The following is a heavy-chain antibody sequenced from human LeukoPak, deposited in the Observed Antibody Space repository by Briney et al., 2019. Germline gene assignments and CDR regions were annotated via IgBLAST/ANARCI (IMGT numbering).Heavy chain of an antibody. J-gene: IGHJ3*02. Sequence: SETLSLTCTVSGVSITQHYWSWIRQPPGKGLEYIGYFYYDGSTNYTSSVRSRVTILVDTSKNQFTLNLRSVSAADTAKYYCTRGITGHYRSLGGFAFDIWGQGTMVAVSS. CDR2: FYYDGST. D-gene: IGHD3-16*01. CDR1: GVSITQHY. CDR3: TRGITGHYRSLGGFAFDI. V-gene: IGHV4-59*11.